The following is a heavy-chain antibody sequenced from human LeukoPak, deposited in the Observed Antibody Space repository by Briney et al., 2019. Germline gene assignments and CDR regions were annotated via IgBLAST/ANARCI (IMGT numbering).Heavy chain of an antibody. Sequence: SGGSLRLSCAASGFTFSSYGMHWVRQAPGKGLEWVAVISYDGSNKYYADSVKGRFTISRDNSKNTLYLQMNSLRAEDTAVYYCARDLGTMIVVVITMLGSIDYWGQGTLVTVSS. D-gene: IGHD3-22*01. J-gene: IGHJ4*02. CDR1: GFTFSSYG. CDR3: ARDLGTMIVVVITMLGSIDY. CDR2: ISYDGSNK. V-gene: IGHV3-30*19.